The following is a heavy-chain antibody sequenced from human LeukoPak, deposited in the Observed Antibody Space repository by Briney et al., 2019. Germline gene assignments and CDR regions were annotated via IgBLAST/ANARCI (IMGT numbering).Heavy chain of an antibody. CDR3: ARDGSGFYPF. CDR1: GYTFTGYY. CDR2: INPNSGGT. V-gene: IGHV1-2*02. D-gene: IGHD3-3*01. J-gene: IGHJ4*02. Sequence: ASVKVSCKASGYTFTGYYMHWVRQAPGQGLEWMGWINPNSGGTNYAQKFQGRVTMTRDTSSSTAYMELSSLRSDDTAVYFCARDGSGFYPFWGQGALVTVSS.